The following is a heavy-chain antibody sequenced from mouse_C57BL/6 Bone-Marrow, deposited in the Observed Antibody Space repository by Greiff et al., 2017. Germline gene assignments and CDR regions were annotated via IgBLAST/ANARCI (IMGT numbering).Heavy chain of an antibody. J-gene: IGHJ1*03. V-gene: IGHV5-12*01. CDR3: ARQLRWYFDV. CDR1: GFTFSDYY. CDR2: ISNGGGST. Sequence: EVKLVESGGGLVQPGGSLKLSCAASGFTFSDYYMYWVRQTPEKRLEWVAYISNGGGSTYYPDTVKGRFTISRDNAKNTLYLQMSRLKSEDTAMYYCARQLRWYFDVWGTGTTVTVSS.